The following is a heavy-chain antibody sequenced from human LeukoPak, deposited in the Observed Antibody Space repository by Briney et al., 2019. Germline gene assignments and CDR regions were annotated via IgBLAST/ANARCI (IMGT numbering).Heavy chain of an antibody. CDR2: ISDDGSKK. CDR1: GFTFSSYS. CDR3: ARSTFYYGSRPREGFDY. J-gene: IGHJ4*02. D-gene: IGHD3-10*01. V-gene: IGHV3-30*03. Sequence: GGSLRLSCAASGFTFSSYSMNWVRQAPGKGLEWVSVISDDGSKKYYADSVKGRFTISRDNFKNTLYLQMNSLRTEDTAVFYCARSTFYYGSRPREGFDYWGQGTLVTVSS.